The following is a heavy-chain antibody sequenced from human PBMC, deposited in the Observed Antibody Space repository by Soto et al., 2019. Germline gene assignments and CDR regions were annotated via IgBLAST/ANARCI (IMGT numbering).Heavy chain of an antibody. CDR3: ARPPTTGWELLIFGY. CDR2: IKQDGSEK. V-gene: IGHV3-7*01. D-gene: IGHD1-26*01. CDR1: GFTFSSYW. J-gene: IGHJ4*02. Sequence: EVQLVESGGGLVQPGGSLRLSCAASGFTFSSYWMSWVRQAPGKGLEWVANIKQDGSEKYYVDSVKGRFTISRDNAKNSLYLQMNSLRADDTAVYYCARPPTTGWELLIFGYWGQGTLVTVSS.